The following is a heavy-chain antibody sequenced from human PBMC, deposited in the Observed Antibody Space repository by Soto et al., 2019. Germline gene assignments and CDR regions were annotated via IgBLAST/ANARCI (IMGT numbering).Heavy chain of an antibody. CDR3: VKAGVRDLIVEVPVYFDN. CDR2: ISGNGVNI. J-gene: IGHJ4*02. D-gene: IGHD2-21*01. Sequence: EVQLVESGGGLVQPGRSLRLSCAASGFIFENSGMHWVRQAPGKGLEWVSGISGNGVNIGYADSVRGRFSISRDNAEDSLFLQMDSLRPDDTAFYYCVKAGVRDLIVEVPVYFDNWGQGTLVTVSS. CDR1: GFIFENSG. V-gene: IGHV3-9*01.